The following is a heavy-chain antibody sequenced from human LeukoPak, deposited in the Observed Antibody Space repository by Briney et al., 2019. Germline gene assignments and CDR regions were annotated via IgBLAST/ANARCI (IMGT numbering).Heavy chain of an antibody. CDR2: INHSGST. Sequence: SETLSLTRAVYGGSFSGYYWSWIRQPPGKGLEWIGEINHSGSTNYNPSLKSRVTISVDTSKNQFSLKLSSVTATDTAVYYCARARILTGYSPSDYWGQGTLVTVSS. V-gene: IGHV4-34*01. CDR1: GGSFSGYY. CDR3: ARARILTGYSPSDY. J-gene: IGHJ4*02. D-gene: IGHD3-9*01.